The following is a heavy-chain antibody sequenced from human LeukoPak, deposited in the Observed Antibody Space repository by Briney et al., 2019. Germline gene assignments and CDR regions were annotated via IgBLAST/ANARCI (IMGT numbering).Heavy chain of an antibody. CDR3: ASTSAGFWSGYYNYYYYMDV. Sequence: SETLSLTCAVYGGSFSGYYWSWIRQPPGKGLEWIGEINHSGSTNYNPSLKSRVTISVDTSKNQFSLKLSSVTAADTAVYYCASTSAGFWSGYYNYYYYMDVWGKGTTVTVSS. J-gene: IGHJ6*03. CDR2: INHSGST. CDR1: GGSFSGYY. V-gene: IGHV4-34*01. D-gene: IGHD3-3*01.